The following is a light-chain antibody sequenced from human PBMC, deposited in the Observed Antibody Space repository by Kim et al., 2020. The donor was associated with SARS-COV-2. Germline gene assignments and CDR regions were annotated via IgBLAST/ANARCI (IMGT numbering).Light chain of an antibody. CDR3: QQFNNWPLYS. J-gene: IGKJ2*03. V-gene: IGKV3-15*01. CDR2: GAS. Sequence: EVMMTQSPATLSVSPGERATLSWRASQSVNSNLAWYQQKPGQAPRLLIYGASTRASGVPARFSGSGSGTEFTLTISSLQSEDFAVYYCQQFNNWPLYSFGQGTKLDI. CDR1: QSVNSN.